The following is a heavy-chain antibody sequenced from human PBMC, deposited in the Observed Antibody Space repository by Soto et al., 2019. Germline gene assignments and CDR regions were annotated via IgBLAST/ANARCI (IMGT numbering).Heavy chain of an antibody. D-gene: IGHD3-22*01. V-gene: IGHV3-74*01. Sequence: GGSLRLSCAASGFTFSSSWMHWVRQAPGKGLVWVSGINGDGSTATYADSVKGRFIISRDNAKNMLYLQMNSLTAEDTAVYYGARPRYDGSGTVFDNWRQGVLVTVSS. J-gene: IGHJ4*02. CDR2: INGDGSTA. CDR1: GFTFSSSW. CDR3: ARPRYDGSGTVFDN.